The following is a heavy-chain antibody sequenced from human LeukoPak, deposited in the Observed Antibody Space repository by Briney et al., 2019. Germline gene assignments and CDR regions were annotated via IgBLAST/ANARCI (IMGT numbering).Heavy chain of an antibody. CDR1: GGSISSYY. CDR3: ATEYSSSPHY. V-gene: IGHV4-59*12. CDR2: IYYSGST. Sequence: SETLSLTCTVSGGSISSYYWSWIRQPPGKGLEWIGYIYYSGSTNYNPPLKSRVTISVDTSKNQFSLKLNSVTAADTAVYYCATEYSSSPHYWGQGALVTVSS. D-gene: IGHD3-22*01. J-gene: IGHJ4*02.